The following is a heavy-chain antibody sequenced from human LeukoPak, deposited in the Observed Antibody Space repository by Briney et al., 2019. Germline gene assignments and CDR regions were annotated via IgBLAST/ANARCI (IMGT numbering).Heavy chain of an antibody. Sequence: SETLSLTCTVPGRSISSSIYYWGWIRKPPGKGLEWIGSIYYNGSTYYNPSLKSGVTISVDTSKNQFSLKLSSVTAADTAVYYCARLGHYYDSSGYWGQGTLVTVSS. J-gene: IGHJ4*02. V-gene: IGHV4-39*01. CDR2: IYYNGST. D-gene: IGHD3-22*01. CDR3: ARLGHYYDSSGY. CDR1: GRSISSSIYY.